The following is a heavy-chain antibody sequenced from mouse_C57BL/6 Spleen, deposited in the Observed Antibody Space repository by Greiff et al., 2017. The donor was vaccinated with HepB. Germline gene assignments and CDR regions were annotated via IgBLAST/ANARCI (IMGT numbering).Heavy chain of an antibody. J-gene: IGHJ3*01. Sequence: SGAELVRPGASVTLSCKASGYTFTDYEMHWVKQTPVHGLEWIGAIDPETGGTAYNQKFKGKAILTADKSSSTAYMELRSLTSEDSVVYYCTHGYDGDWFAYWGQGTLVTVSA. CDR2: IDPETGGT. V-gene: IGHV1-15*01. D-gene: IGHD2-2*01. CDR3: THGYDGDWFAY. CDR1: GYTFTDYE.